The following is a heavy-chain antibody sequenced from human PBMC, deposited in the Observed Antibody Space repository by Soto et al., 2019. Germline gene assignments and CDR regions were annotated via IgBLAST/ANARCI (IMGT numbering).Heavy chain of an antibody. CDR2: ISAYNGNT. CDR3: ARRYNWNYGDYYYYMDV. CDR1: GYTFTSYG. D-gene: IGHD1-7*01. Sequence: QVQLVQSGAEVKKPGASVKVSCKASGYTFTSYGISWVRQAPGQGLEWMGWISAYNGNTNYAQKLQGRVNMTTDTSTSKVYMELRSLRSDDTDVYYCARRYNWNYGDYYYYMDVWGKGTTVTVYS. V-gene: IGHV1-18*01. J-gene: IGHJ6*03.